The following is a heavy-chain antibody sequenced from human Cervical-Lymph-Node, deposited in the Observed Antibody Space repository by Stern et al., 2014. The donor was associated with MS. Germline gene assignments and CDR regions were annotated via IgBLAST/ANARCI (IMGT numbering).Heavy chain of an antibody. Sequence: VHLVESGAEVKKPGASVRVTCKTSGYTFTGSYIHWVRQAPGQGLEWMGWINPNSGGTDFAQKFQGRVTMTRDTSSSTAFMELSSLRSDDTAMYYCARDYYGADTYYAHWGQGTLVTISS. V-gene: IGHV1-2*02. CDR3: ARDYYGADTYYAH. D-gene: IGHD3-10*01. CDR1: GYTFTGSY. J-gene: IGHJ4*02. CDR2: INPNSGGT.